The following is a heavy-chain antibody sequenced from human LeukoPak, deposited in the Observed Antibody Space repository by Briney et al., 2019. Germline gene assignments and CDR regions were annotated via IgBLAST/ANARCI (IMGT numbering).Heavy chain of an antibody. Sequence: GGSLRLSCAASGFTFSDYYMSWIRQSPGKGLEWVSYISSSSSYTNYADSVKGRFTISRDNAENSLYLQMNSLRAEDTAVYYCAGMVVAAFFDPWGQGTLVTVSS. J-gene: IGHJ5*02. CDR1: GFTFSDYY. D-gene: IGHD2-15*01. CDR2: ISSSSSYT. V-gene: IGHV3-11*06. CDR3: AGMVVAAFFDP.